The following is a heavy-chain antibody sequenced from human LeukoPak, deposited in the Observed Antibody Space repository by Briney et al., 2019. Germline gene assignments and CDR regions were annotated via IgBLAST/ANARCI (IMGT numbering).Heavy chain of an antibody. CDR1: GYTFTSYG. CDR3: ARGLLYYDSSGYYENFDY. D-gene: IGHD3-22*01. J-gene: IGHJ4*02. CDR2: ISAYNGNT. Sequence: GASVKVSCKASGYTFTSYGISWVRQAPGQGLEWMGWISAYNGNTNYAQKLQGRVTMTTDTSTSTAYMELRSLRSDDTAVYYCARGLLYYDSSGYYENFDYWGQGTLATVSS. V-gene: IGHV1-18*01.